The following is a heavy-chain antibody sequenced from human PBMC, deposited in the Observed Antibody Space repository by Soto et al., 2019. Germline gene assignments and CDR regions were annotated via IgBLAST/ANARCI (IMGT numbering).Heavy chain of an antibody. CDR1: GFSFTTYV. V-gene: IGHV3-30*18. CDR3: AKGLLAIVGTTLPRDAFNI. J-gene: IGHJ3*02. D-gene: IGHD1-26*01. Sequence: LRLSCAASGFSFTTYVMHWVRQAPGKGLEWVAVISHDGSYKYYGDAVKGRFTISRDTSKNAVYLEMNSLRPEDTAVYYCAKGLLAIVGTTLPRDAFNIWGQGTMVTVSS. CDR2: ISHDGSYK.